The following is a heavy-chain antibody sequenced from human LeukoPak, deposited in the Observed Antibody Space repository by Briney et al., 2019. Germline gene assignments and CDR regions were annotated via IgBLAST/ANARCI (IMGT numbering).Heavy chain of an antibody. D-gene: IGHD3-22*01. CDR2: INPSGGST. CDR1: GYTFTSYY. Sequence: GASVKVSCKASGYTFTSYYMHWVRQAPGQGLEWMGIINPSGGSTSYAQKFQGRVTMTTDRSTSTAYMELRSLRSDDTAVYYCATSPPYYNSSAVPDHWGQGTLVTVSS. J-gene: IGHJ4*02. CDR3: ATSPPYYNSSAVPDH. V-gene: IGHV1-46*01.